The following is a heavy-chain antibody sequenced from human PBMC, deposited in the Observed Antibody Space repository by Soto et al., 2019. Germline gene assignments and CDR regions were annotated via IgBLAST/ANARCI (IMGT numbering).Heavy chain of an antibody. CDR3: ARHRGNYYDTREYGMDV. J-gene: IGHJ6*02. CDR1: GYSFSSYW. CDR2: IWPGDSEI. Sequence: FLKISCKASGYSFSSYWIAWVRQMPGKGLEWMGIIWPGDSEIRYSPSFQGQVSISADKSISTAYLQWSSLKASDTAMYYCARHRGNYYDTREYGMDVWGQGTTVTVSS. V-gene: IGHV5-51*01. D-gene: IGHD3-22*01.